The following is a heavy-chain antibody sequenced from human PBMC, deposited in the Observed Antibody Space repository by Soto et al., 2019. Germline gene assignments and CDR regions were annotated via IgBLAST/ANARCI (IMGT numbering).Heavy chain of an antibody. V-gene: IGHV4-31*03. D-gene: IGHD2-8*01. Sequence: SETLSLTCTVSGGSVSSGGYYWSWIRQHPGTGLEWIGYIYYSGTTCFNPSLKSRASISLDTSKNEFSLKLTSVTAADTAVYYCARRALPQCINGVCYKDGFWDYWGQGALVTVSS. CDR2: IYYSGTT. CDR1: GGSVSSGGYY. CDR3: ARRALPQCINGVCYKDGFWDY. J-gene: IGHJ4*02.